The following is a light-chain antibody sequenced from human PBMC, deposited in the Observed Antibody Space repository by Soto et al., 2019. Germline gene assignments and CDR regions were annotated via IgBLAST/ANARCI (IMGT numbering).Light chain of an antibody. V-gene: IGLV8-61*01. CDR3: VLYMGSGIWV. CDR1: SGSVSTSNY. CDR2: STN. Sequence: QTVVTQEPSFSVSPGGTVTLTCGLSSGSVSTSNYPTWYQQTPGQSPRTLIYSTNTRSSGAPSRFSGSILGTEAALTITGAQADDESDYYCVLYMGSGIWVFGGGTKLTVL. J-gene: IGLJ3*02.